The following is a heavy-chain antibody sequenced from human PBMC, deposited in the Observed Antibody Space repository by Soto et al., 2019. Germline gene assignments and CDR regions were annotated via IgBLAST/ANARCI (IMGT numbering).Heavy chain of an antibody. Sequence: EVQLVESGGGLVQPGGSLRLSCAASGFTFSSYSMNWVRQAPGKGLEWVSYISSSSSTIYYADSVKGRFTISRDNAKNSRYLQRNSLRDEDTAVYYCARESRFLEWLSLNWFDPWGQGTLVTVSS. CDR3: ARESRFLEWLSLNWFDP. V-gene: IGHV3-48*02. D-gene: IGHD3-3*01. CDR1: GFTFSSYS. J-gene: IGHJ5*02. CDR2: ISSSSSTI.